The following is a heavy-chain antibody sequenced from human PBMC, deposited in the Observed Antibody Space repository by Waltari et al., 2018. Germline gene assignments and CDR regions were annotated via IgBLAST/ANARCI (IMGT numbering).Heavy chain of an antibody. V-gene: IGHV4-59*01. J-gene: IGHJ4*02. D-gene: IGHD3-10*01. Sequence: QVQLQESGPGLVKPSENLSLTCTVSGGSFSGFYWSWIRQSPGKGLEWIGYITFSGSTNYNPSLKSRVSISIDTAKSHFSLNLSSVAAADAAVYFCARLRFGDSYFDNWGQGTLVTVSS. CDR2: ITFSGST. CDR3: ARLRFGDSYFDN. CDR1: GGSFSGFY.